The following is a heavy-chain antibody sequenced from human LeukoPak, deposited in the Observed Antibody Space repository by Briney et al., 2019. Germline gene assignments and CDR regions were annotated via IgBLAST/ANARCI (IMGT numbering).Heavy chain of an antibody. CDR1: GYTFTSYY. D-gene: IGHD2-2*01. V-gene: IGHV1-46*01. Sequence: ASVKVSCKASGYTFTSYYMHWVRQAPGQGLEWMGIINPSGGSTSYAQKFQGRVTMTRDTSTSTVYMELSSLRSEDTAVYYCAREAVVPAAIEHAFDIWGQGTMVTVSS. CDR2: INPSGGST. CDR3: AREAVVPAAIEHAFDI. J-gene: IGHJ3*02.